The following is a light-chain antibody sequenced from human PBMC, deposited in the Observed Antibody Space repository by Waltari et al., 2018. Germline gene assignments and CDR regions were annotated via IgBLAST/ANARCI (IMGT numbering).Light chain of an antibody. V-gene: IGLV2-14*01. CDR1: SSDVGFRDW. Sequence: QSALTQPASVYGSPGQSIALSCPGTSSDVGFRDWVPWNQQSPGKAPRLVVYDVNKRPSGVSSRFSGSKSGNTASLSISGLQADDEADYYCCSYTVSDTYVFGTGTKVTVL. J-gene: IGLJ1*01. CDR3: CSYTVSDTYV. CDR2: DVN.